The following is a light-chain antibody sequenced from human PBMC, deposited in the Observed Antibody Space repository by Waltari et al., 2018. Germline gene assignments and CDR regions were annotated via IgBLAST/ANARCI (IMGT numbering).Light chain of an antibody. V-gene: IGKV1-5*03. CDR3: QQYNIYPHT. CDR2: EES. J-gene: IGKJ2*01. CDR1: QSLSTW. Sequence: DIQMTQSPSTLSASVGDRVTITCRASQSLSTWLAWYQQKPGKARKLLIYEESPLQSGVPSRFSGSGSGTEFTLTISSLQPDDFATYYCQQYNIYPHTFGRGTKLEIK.